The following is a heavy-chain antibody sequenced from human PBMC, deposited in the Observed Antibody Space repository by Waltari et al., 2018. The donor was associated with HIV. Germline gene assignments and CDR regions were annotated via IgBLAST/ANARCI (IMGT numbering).Heavy chain of an antibody. CDR2: IIPNSGTV. CDR3: ARGTGSCSTTSCPTWGMDV. Sequence: QVQLVQSGAEVKQPGSSVTVSCKAHGVTLSSYATNCVRAAPGQGRERMGGIIPNSGTVNYAQKFQGRVTINSDESTNTAYLDLSRLRSEDTAVYYCARGTGSCSTTSCPTWGMDVWGQGTTVTVSS. J-gene: IGHJ6*02. V-gene: IGHV1-69*05. CDR1: GVTLSSYA. D-gene: IGHD2-2*01.